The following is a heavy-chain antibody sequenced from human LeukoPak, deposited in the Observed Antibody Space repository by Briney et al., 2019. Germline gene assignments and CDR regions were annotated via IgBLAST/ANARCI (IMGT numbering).Heavy chain of an antibody. CDR2: INHSGST. CDR3: ARRRFEVRGVFFDY. V-gene: IGHV4-34*01. J-gene: IGHJ4*02. D-gene: IGHD3-10*01. Sequence: SETLSLTCAVYGGSFSGYYWSWIRQPPGKGLEWIGEINHSGSTNYNPSLKSRVTISVDTSKNQFSLKLSSVTAADTAVYYCARRRFEVRGVFFDYWGQGTLVTVSS. CDR1: GGSFSGYY.